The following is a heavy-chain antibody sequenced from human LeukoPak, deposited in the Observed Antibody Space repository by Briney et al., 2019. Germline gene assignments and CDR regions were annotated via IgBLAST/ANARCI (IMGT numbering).Heavy chain of an antibody. J-gene: IGHJ4*02. V-gene: IGHV4-4*02. CDR2: ISFSGST. D-gene: IGHD3-22*01. CDR1: GFTFSSNC. Sequence: LSCAASGFTFSSNCMSWGCQAPGKGLDWIGAISFSGSTDYNPSLKIRVTISADMSKRQFSLKLSSVTAADTAVYYCARVNYYDSSGYYLNYFDFWGQGTLVTVSS. CDR3: ARVNYYDSSGYYLNYFDF.